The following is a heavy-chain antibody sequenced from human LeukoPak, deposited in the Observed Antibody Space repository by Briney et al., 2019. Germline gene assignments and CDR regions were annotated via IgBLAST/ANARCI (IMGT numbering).Heavy chain of an antibody. D-gene: IGHD1-14*01. J-gene: IGHJ4*02. CDR3: ASPGVLGTHYFGY. V-gene: IGHV3-21*01. CDR1: GFTCSSYS. Sequence: GGSLRLSCAASGFTCSSYSMNWVRQAPGKGLEWVSSISSSSSYIYYADSVKGRFTISRDNAKNSLYLQMNSLRAEDTAVYYCASPGVLGTHYFGYWGQGTLVTVSS. CDR2: ISSSSSYI.